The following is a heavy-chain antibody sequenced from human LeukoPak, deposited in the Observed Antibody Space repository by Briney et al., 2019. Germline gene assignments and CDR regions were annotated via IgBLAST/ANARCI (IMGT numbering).Heavy chain of an antibody. CDR3: ARTSPTSHFDF. Sequence: PGGSLRLSCAASGLTFNTYWMHWVRQAPGKGLVWVSRINGDGSSSNYADSVKGRFTISRDNARNTLYLQMNSLRAEDTALYYCARTSPTSHFDFWGQGTLVTVSS. V-gene: IGHV3-74*01. CDR2: INGDGSSS. J-gene: IGHJ4*02. CDR1: GLTFNTYW. D-gene: IGHD3-16*01.